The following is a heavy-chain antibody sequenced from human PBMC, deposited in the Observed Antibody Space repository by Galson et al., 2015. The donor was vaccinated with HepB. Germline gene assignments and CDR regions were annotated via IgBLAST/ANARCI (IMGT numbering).Heavy chain of an antibody. CDR3: ARGGLYDFWSGSLFYYYYGMDV. CDR2: IIPILGTA. J-gene: IGHJ6*02. CDR1: GGTFSSYA. V-gene: IGHV1-69*13. Sequence: SVKVSCKASGGTFSSYAISWVRQAPGQGLEWMGGIIPILGTANYAQKFQGRVTITADESTSIAYMELSSLRSEDTAVYYCARGGLYDFWSGSLFYYYYGMDVWGQGTTVTVSS. D-gene: IGHD3-3*01.